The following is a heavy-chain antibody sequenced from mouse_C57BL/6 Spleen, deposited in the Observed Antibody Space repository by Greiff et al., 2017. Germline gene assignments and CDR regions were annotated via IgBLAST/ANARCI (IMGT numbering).Heavy chain of an antibody. D-gene: IGHD2-4*01. CDR1: GFSLTSYG. J-gene: IGHJ4*01. CDR3: ARKGYDYDGDAMDY. V-gene: IGHV2-2*01. Sequence: VKLQESGPGLVQPSQSLSITCTVSGFSLTSYGVHWVRQSPGKGLEWLGVIWSGGSTDYNAAFISRLSISKDNSKSQVFFKMNSLQADDTAIYYCARKGYDYDGDAMDYWGQGTSVTVSS. CDR2: IWSGGST.